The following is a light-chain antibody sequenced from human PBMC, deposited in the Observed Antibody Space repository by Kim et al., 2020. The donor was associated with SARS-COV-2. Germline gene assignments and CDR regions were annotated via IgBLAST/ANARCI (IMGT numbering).Light chain of an antibody. CDR3: LQDYNYPRT. V-gene: IGKV1-6*01. CDR2: AAS. Sequence: ASVGDRVTITCRASQGVRNDLGWYQQIPGKAPKLLIYAASTLQSGVPSRFSGNGSGTDFTLTISSLQPEDFATYFCLQDYNYPRTFGQGTKVDIK. J-gene: IGKJ1*01. CDR1: QGVRND.